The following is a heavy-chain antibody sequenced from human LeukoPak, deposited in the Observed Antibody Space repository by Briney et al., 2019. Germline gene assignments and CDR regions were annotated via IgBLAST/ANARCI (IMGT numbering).Heavy chain of an antibody. CDR3: ARLVLDDILTGYYKGGDWFDP. CDR2: IYPGDSDT. D-gene: IGHD3-9*01. J-gene: IGHJ5*02. CDR1: GYSFTSYW. Sequence: GSSLKISCKGSGYSFTSYWIGWVRQMPGKGLEWMGIIYPGDSDTSYSPSFQGQVTISADKSISTAYLQWSSLKASDTAMYYCARLVLDDILTGYYKGGDWFDPWGQGTLVTVSS. V-gene: IGHV5-51*01.